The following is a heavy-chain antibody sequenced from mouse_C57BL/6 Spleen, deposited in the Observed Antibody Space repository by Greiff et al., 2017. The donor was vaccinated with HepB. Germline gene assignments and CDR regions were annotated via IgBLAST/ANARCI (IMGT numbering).Heavy chain of an antibody. Sequence: EVQLQQSGPELVKPGASVKISCKASGYTFTDYYMNWVKQSHGKSLEWIGDINPNNGGTSYNQKFKGKATLTVDKSSSTAYMELRSLTSEDSAVYYCARRGAQATTFAYWGQGTLVTVSA. V-gene: IGHV1-26*01. D-gene: IGHD3-2*02. CDR1: GYTFTDYY. J-gene: IGHJ3*01. CDR2: INPNNGGT. CDR3: ARRGAQATTFAY.